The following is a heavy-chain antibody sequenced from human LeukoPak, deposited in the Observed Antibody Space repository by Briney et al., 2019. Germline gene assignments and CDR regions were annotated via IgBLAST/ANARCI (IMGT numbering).Heavy chain of an antibody. J-gene: IGHJ6*02. V-gene: IGHV3-33*01. D-gene: IGHD2-2*01. CDR3: ASDSPSRYCSSTSCYLLTPPDV. Sequence: RGCLRHSCAPSGFTPSSYGMHWGRPAPGEGGEWVADIWYVVSNRYYADSVKGRFTISRDNSKNTLYLQMNSLRAEDTAVYYCASDSPSRYCSSTSCYLLTPPDVWGQGTTVTVSS. CDR1: GFTPSSYG. CDR2: IWYVVSNR.